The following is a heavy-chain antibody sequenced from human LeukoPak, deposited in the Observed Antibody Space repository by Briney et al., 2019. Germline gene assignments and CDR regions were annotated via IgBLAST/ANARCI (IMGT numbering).Heavy chain of an antibody. D-gene: IGHD6-19*01. CDR2: IRSKANSYAT. J-gene: IGHJ4*02. CDR1: GFTFSGSA. Sequence: GGSLRLSCAASGFTFSGSAMHWVRQASGKGLEWVGRIRSKANSYATAYAASVKGRFTISRDDSKNTAYLQMNSLRAEDTAVYYCAKDQGRGAVAGLYYFDYWGQGTLVTVSS. CDR3: AKDQGRGAVAGLYYFDY. V-gene: IGHV3-73*01.